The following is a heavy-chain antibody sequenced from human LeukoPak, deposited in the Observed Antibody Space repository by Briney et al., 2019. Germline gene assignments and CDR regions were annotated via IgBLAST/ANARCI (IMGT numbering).Heavy chain of an antibody. CDR2: IWYDGSNK. Sequence: GRSLRLSCAASGFTFSSYGMHWVRQAPGKVLEWVAVIWYDGSNKYYADSVKGRFTISRDNSKNTLYLQMNSLRAEDTAVYYCARVISGSYISHYFDYWGQGTLVTVSS. V-gene: IGHV3-33*01. CDR3: ARVISGSYISHYFDY. D-gene: IGHD1-26*01. J-gene: IGHJ4*02. CDR1: GFTFSSYG.